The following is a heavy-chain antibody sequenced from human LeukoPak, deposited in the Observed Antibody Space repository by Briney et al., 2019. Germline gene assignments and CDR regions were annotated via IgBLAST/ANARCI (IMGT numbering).Heavy chain of an antibody. J-gene: IGHJ4*02. V-gene: IGHV4-34*01. CDR2: IYHSGST. CDR3: AIPNRKYYFDY. Sequence: SETLSLTCAVYGGSFSGYYWSWVRQPPGKGLEWIGEIYHSGSTNYNPSLKSRVTISVDTSKNQFPLKLSSVTAADTAVYYCAIPNRKYYFDYWGQGTLVTVSS. CDR1: GGSFSGYY.